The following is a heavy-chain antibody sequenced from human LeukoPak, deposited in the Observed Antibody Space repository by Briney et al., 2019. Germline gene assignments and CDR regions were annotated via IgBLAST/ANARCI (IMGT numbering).Heavy chain of an antibody. J-gene: IGHJ4*02. CDR3: ARDAVDIAMVIVSPSFDY. CDR2: INPNSGGT. V-gene: IGHV1-2*02. CDR1: GYTFTGYY. D-gene: IGHD5-18*01. Sequence: ASVKVSCKASGYTFTGYYMHWVRQAPGQGLEWMGWINPNSGGTNYAQKFQGRVTMTRDTSISTAYMELSRLRSDDTAVYYCARDAVDIAMVIVSPSFDYWGQGTLVTVSS.